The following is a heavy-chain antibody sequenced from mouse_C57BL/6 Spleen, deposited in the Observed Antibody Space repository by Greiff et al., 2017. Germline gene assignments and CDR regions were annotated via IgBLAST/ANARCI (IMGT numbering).Heavy chain of an antibody. V-gene: IGHV1-69*01. Sequence: QVQLKQPGAELVMPGASVKLSCKASGYTFTSYWMHWVKQRPGQGLEWIGEIDPSDSYTNYNQKFKGKSTLTVDKSSSTAYMQLSSLTSEDSAVYYCAREGYSRGYFDVGGTGTTVTVSS. D-gene: IGHD2-5*01. CDR3: AREGYSRGYFDV. CDR2: IDPSDSYT. J-gene: IGHJ1*03. CDR1: GYTFTSYW.